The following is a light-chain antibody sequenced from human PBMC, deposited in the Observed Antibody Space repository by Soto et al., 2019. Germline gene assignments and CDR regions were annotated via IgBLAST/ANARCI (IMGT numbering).Light chain of an antibody. V-gene: IGLV2-8*01. CDR1: SSDVGTYNY. Sequence: QSALTQPPSASGSPGQSVTISCTGTSSDVGTYNYVSWYQQHPGKAPKLMIYEVSKRPSGVPDRFSGSKSGNTASLTVSGPQAEDEADYYCSSYAGSNNLLFGGGTKVTVL. CDR3: SSYAGSNNLL. CDR2: EVS. J-gene: IGLJ2*01.